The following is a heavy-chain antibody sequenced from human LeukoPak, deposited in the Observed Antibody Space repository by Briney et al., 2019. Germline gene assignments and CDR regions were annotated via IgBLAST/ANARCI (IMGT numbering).Heavy chain of an antibody. CDR1: GFTFSSYS. D-gene: IGHD3-22*01. J-gene: IGHJ4*02. CDR3: ARDLRSSGYYAFDY. Sequence: GGSLRLSCAASGFTFSSYSMNWVRQAPGKGLEWVSSTSSSSSYIYYADSVKGRFTTSRDNAKNSLYLQMNSLRAEDTAVYYCARDLRSSGYYAFDYWGQGTLVTVSS. CDR2: TSSSSSYI. V-gene: IGHV3-21*01.